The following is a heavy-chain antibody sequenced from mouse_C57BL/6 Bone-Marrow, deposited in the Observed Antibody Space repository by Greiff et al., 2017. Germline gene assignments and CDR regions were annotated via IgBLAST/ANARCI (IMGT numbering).Heavy chain of an antibody. Sequence: QVQLQQSGPELVKPGASVKISCKASGYAFSSSWMNWVKQRPGKGLEWIGRIYPGDGDTNYNGKFKGKATLTADKSSSTAYMELRSLTSEDSAVYYCTRRGDGYDGAWFAYWGQGTLVTVSA. CDR1: GYAFSSSW. J-gene: IGHJ3*01. CDR3: TRRGDGYDGAWFAY. CDR2: IYPGDGDT. D-gene: IGHD2-2*01. V-gene: IGHV1-82*01.